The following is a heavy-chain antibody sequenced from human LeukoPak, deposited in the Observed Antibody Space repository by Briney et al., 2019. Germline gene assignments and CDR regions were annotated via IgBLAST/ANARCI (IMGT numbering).Heavy chain of an antibody. CDR2: INSDGSST. CDR1: GFTFSSYW. CDR3: ARDPAPSGWYDY. D-gene: IGHD6-19*01. V-gene: IGHV3-74*01. Sequence: GGSLRLSCAASGFTFSSYWMHWVRQAPGKGLVWVSRINSDGSSTNYADSVKGRFTISRDNAQNTLYLQMNSLRAEDTAVYYCARDPAPSGWYDYWGQGTLVTVSS. J-gene: IGHJ4*02.